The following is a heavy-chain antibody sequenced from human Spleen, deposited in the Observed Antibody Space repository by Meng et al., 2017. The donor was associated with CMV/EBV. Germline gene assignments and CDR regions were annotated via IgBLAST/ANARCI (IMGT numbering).Heavy chain of an antibody. Sequence: GESLKISCAASGFTVSSNYMSWVRQAPGKGLEWVSVIYSGGSTYYADSVKGRFTISRDNSKNTLYLQMNSLKAEDTAVCYCAKDHSSSWYYFDYWGQGTLVTVSS. J-gene: IGHJ4*02. D-gene: IGHD6-13*01. V-gene: IGHV3-53*01. CDR2: IYSGGST. CDR3: AKDHSSSWYYFDY. CDR1: GFTVSSNY.